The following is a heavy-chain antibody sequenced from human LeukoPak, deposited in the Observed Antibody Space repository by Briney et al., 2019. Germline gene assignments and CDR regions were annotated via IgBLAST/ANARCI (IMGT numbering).Heavy chain of an antibody. Sequence: GSLRLSCAASGFTFSSYGMHWVRQAPGKGLEWVAVISYDGSNKYYADSVKGRFTISRDNSKNTLYLQMNSLRAEDTAVYYCAKGSSVGAIFDYWGQGTLVTVSS. CDR1: GFTFSSYG. J-gene: IGHJ4*02. CDR2: ISYDGSNK. D-gene: IGHD1-26*01. V-gene: IGHV3-30*18. CDR3: AKGSSVGAIFDY.